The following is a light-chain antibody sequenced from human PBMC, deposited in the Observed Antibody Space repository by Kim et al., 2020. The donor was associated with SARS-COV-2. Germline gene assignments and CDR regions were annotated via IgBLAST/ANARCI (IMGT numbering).Light chain of an antibody. CDR1: QSVLYSSNNKNY. Sequence: DIVMTQSPDSLAVSLGERATINCKSSQSVLYSSNNKNYLAWYQQKPGQSPKLLIYWASTRESGVPDRFSGSGSGTDFTLTISSLQAEDVAAYYCHQHYSTPLTFGGGTKLEI. CDR3: HQHYSTPLT. V-gene: IGKV4-1*01. J-gene: IGKJ4*01. CDR2: WAS.